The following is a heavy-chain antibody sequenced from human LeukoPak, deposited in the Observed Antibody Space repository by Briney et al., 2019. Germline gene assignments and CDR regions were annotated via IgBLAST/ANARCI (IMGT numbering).Heavy chain of an antibody. Sequence: GGSLRLSCAASGFFVSNNYMSWVRQAPGKGLEFVSIIYGGGSTYYADSVKDRFTISRDNPKNTMYLQLNSLRPEDTAVYYCARGVMERGINFDYWGQGTLVTVSS. D-gene: IGHD1-1*01. J-gene: IGHJ4*02. V-gene: IGHV3-66*01. CDR3: ARGVMERGINFDY. CDR2: IYGGGST. CDR1: GFFVSNNY.